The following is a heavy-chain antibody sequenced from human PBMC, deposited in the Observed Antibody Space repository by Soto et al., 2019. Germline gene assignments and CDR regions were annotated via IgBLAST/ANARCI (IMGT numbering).Heavy chain of an antibody. CDR2: IIPIFGTA. CDR1: GGTVSSYA. J-gene: IGHJ4*02. Sequence: ASVKVSCKASGGTVSSYAISWVRQAPGQGLEWMGGIIPIFGTANYAQKFQGRVTITADESTSTAYMELSSLRSEDTAVYYCARDPEPTVTTVWGQGTLVNVSS. D-gene: IGHD4-17*01. CDR3: ARDPEPTVTTV. V-gene: IGHV1-69*13.